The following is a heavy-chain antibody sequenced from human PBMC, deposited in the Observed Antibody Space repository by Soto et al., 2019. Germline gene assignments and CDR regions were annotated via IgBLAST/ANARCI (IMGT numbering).Heavy chain of an antibody. Sequence: GGSLRLSCAASGFTVSSNYMSWVRQAPGKGLGWVSVIYSGGSTYYADSVKGRFTISRDNSKNTLYLQMNSLRAEDTAVYYCARDESWGWLQPPRGYGMDVWGQGTTVTVSS. J-gene: IGHJ6*02. CDR1: GFTVSSNY. D-gene: IGHD5-12*01. V-gene: IGHV3-53*01. CDR3: ARDESWGWLQPPRGYGMDV. CDR2: IYSGGST.